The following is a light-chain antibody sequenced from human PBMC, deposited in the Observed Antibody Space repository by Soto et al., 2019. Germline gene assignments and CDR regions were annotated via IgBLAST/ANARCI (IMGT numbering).Light chain of an antibody. CDR1: QSVSSY. CDR3: QQRSNWPQLT. J-gene: IGKJ4*01. V-gene: IGKV3-11*01. Sequence: EIVLTQSPATLSLSPGERATLSCRASQSVSSYLAWYQQKPGQAPRLLIYDASNRATGIPARFSGSGSGTDFTLTISSLEAEDFAVYYCQQRSNWPQLTFGGGTRWIS. CDR2: DAS.